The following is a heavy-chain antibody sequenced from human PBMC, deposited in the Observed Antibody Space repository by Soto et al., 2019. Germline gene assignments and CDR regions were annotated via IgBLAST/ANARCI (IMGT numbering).Heavy chain of an antibody. CDR2: ISYDGSNK. CDR1: GFTFSSYA. CDR3: ARPTFSTQNVLRFLEWSRSLDY. J-gene: IGHJ4*02. V-gene: IGHV3-30-3*01. Sequence: PGGSLRLSCAASGFTFSSYAMHWVRQAPGKGLEWVAVISYDGSNKYYADSVKGRFTISRGNSKNTLYLQMNSLRAEDTAVYYCARPTFSTQNVLRFLEWSRSLDYWGQGTLVTVSS. D-gene: IGHD3-3*01.